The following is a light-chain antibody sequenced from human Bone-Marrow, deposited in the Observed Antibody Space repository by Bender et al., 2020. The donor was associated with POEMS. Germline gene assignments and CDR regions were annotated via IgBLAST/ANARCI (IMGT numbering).Light chain of an antibody. V-gene: IGLV2-11*01. CDR2: EVT. J-gene: IGLJ1*01. CDR1: SSDVRFYKY. Sequence: LTQPRSVSGSPGQSVTISCTGTSSDVRFYKYVSWYQQHPGRAPKLMIYEVTKRPSGVSYRFSGSKSGNTASLTISGLQAEDEADYYCSSYAGNYIYVFGGGTTVTIL. CDR3: SSYAGNYIYV.